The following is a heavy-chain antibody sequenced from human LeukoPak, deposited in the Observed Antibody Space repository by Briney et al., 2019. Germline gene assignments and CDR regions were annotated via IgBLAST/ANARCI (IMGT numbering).Heavy chain of an antibody. CDR1: GFTFSSYG. J-gene: IGHJ4*02. CDR3: AKSGYSSGRALDY. Sequence: GGSLRLSCAASGFTFSSYGMHWVRQAPGKGLEWVAVITYDGSNKYYADSVKGRFTISRDNSKNTLYLQMNSLRAEDTAVYYCAKSGYSSGRALDYWGQGTLVTVSS. D-gene: IGHD6-19*01. CDR2: ITYDGSNK. V-gene: IGHV3-30*18.